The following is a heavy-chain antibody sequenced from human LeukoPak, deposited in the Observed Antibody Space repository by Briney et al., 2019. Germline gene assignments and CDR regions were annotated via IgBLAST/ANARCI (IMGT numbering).Heavy chain of an antibody. CDR2: IYYSGST. V-gene: IGHV4-39*01. CDR1: GGSISSSSYY. J-gene: IGHJ4*02. D-gene: IGHD1/OR15-1a*01. Sequence: PSETLSLTCTVSGGSISSSSYYWGWIRQPPGKGLEWIGSIYYSGSTYYSPSLKSRVTISVDTSKNQFSLQLSSVTAADTAVYYCASLYGEQFDYWGQGTLVTVSS. CDR3: ASLYGEQFDY.